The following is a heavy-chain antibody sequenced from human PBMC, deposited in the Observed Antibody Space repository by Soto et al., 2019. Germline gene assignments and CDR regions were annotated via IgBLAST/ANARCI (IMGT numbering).Heavy chain of an antibody. J-gene: IGHJ4*02. CDR1: GGSISSSSYY. CDR2: IYYSGST. D-gene: IGHD3-3*01. CDR3: PGNVLRFLEWLFLDY. V-gene: IGHV4-39*01. Sequence: SETLSLTCTVSGGSISSSSYYWGWIRQPPGKGLEWIGSIYYSGSTYYNPSLKSRVTISVDTSKNQFSLRLSSVTAEDKPLYYCPGNVLRFLEWLFLDYWGQRTLVIV.